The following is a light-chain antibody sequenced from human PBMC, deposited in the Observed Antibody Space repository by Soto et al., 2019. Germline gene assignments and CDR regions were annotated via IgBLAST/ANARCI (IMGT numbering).Light chain of an antibody. CDR1: ESVSYSY. CDR3: QQYNNWPIT. CDR2: DAS. V-gene: IGKV3D-20*01. Sequence: EIVLTQSPSAMSLSTGERATLSCGASESVSYSYVAWYQLKGGLAPRLLIHDASTRASGIPDRFSGSKSGTDFTLTIRGLEPEDFEVYYCQQYNNWPITFGQGTRLE. J-gene: IGKJ5*01.